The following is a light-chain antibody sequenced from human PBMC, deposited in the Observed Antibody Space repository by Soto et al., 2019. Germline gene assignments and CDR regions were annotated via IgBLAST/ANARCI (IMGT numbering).Light chain of an antibody. Sequence: QSALTQPPSASGSPGQSVTISCTGTSSDVGGYNYVSWYQQHPGKAPKLIIYEVNKRPSGVPDRFSGSKSGNTASLNVSGLQAEDEADYYCCSYAGTPYVVGTGTKLTVL. CDR3: CSYAGTPYV. CDR1: SSDVGGYNY. V-gene: IGLV2-8*01. CDR2: EVN. J-gene: IGLJ1*01.